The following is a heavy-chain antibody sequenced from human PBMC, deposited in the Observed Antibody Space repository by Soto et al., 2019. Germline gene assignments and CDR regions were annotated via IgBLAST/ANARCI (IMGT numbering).Heavy chain of an antibody. J-gene: IGHJ2*01. CDR3: AGGYPADWSFDL. V-gene: IGHV4-39*01. CDR1: GGSINTNTYF. D-gene: IGHD3-22*01. CDR2: VDYSGTT. Sequence: HLQLQESVPGLVKPSETLSITCTVSGGSINTNTYFWGWIRQPPGKGLEWIGSVDYSGTTYSNPSLQSRLTISVDTSKNQFSRTLSCVTAADTAVYFCAGGYPADWSFDLWGRGSLVTVSS.